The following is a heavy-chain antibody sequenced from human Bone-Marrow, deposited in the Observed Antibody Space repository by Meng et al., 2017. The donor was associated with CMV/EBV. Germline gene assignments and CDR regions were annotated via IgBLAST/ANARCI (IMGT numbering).Heavy chain of an antibody. D-gene: IGHD6-13*01. CDR1: GFTFSRDG. CDR3: ARGRMTAASLAY. V-gene: IGHV3-30*02. CDR2: IQYDGNNK. J-gene: IGHJ4*02. Sequence: GGSLRLSCAASGFTFSRDGMHWVRQAPGKGLEWVAFIQYDGNNKYYADSVKGRFTISRDNAKNSLYLQMNSLRAEDTAVYYCARGRMTAASLAYWGQGTLVTVCS.